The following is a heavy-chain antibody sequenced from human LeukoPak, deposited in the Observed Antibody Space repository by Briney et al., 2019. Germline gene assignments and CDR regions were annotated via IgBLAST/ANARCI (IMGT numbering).Heavy chain of an antibody. CDR3: ARDLNWFDP. Sequence: SETLSLTCTVSGGSISSSSYYWGWIRQPPGKGLEWIGSICYSGSTYYNPSLKSRVTISVDTSKNQFSLKLSSVTAADTAVYYCARDLNWFDPWGQGTLVTVSS. CDR1: GGSISSSSYY. V-gene: IGHV4-39*07. J-gene: IGHJ5*02. CDR2: ICYSGST.